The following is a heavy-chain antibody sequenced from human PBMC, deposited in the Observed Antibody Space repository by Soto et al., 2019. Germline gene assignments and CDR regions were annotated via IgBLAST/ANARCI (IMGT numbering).Heavy chain of an antibody. CDR2: ISPSSGGT. CDR1: GYTFTSYY. J-gene: IGHJ3*01. CDR3: TRSIITTAGADAFDL. V-gene: IGHV1-46*03. Sequence: QVQLVQSGAEVKKPGASVRVSCKASGYTFTSYYIHWVRQAPGHGPEWMGMISPSSGGTDYAQKLQGRVTMTRGTSAGTVYMEVSSLRSEDTAVYYCTRSIITTAGADAFDLWGQGTLVTVSS. D-gene: IGHD6-13*01.